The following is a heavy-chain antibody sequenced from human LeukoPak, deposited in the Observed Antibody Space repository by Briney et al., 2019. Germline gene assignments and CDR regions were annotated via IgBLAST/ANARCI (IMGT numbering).Heavy chain of an antibody. CDR3: ARDKGIAVAGSVSYYYYGMDV. Sequence: GGSLRLSCAASGFTVNSNYMSWVRQAPGKGLEWVSLIYSGGSTYYADSVKGRFTISRDNSKNTLYLQMNSLRAEDTAVYYCARDKGIAVAGSVSYYYYGMDVWGQGTTVTVSS. V-gene: IGHV3-66*01. CDR2: IYSGGST. D-gene: IGHD6-19*01. CDR1: GFTVNSNY. J-gene: IGHJ6*02.